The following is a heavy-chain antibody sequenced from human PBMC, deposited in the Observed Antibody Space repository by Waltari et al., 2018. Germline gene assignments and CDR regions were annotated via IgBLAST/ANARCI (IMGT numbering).Heavy chain of an antibody. CDR3: ARGGVGSTAGFDY. V-gene: IGHV6-1*01. CDR2: TYYRSKWYN. D-gene: IGHD1-26*01. J-gene: IGHJ4*02. Sequence: QVQLQQSGPGLVKPSQTLSLTCAISGDSVSRNSAAWNWTRQSPSRGLEWLGRTYYRSKWYNEYAVSVKSRININPDISKNQFSLQLNSVTPEDTAVYYCARGGVGSTAGFDYWGQETLVTVSS. CDR1: GDSVSRNSAA.